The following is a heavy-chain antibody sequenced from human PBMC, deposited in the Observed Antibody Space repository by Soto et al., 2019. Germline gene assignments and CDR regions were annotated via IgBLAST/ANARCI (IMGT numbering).Heavy chain of an antibody. CDR1: GYTFTDNY. J-gene: IGHJ4*02. CDR3: ARLHSLHGYKIDY. CDR2: INTGNGKT. D-gene: IGHD5-12*01. V-gene: IGHV1-3*04. Sequence: ASVNVSCKASGYTFTDNYLHWVRQAPGQGLEWMGWINTGNGKTKYSQNFQGRLTITRDTSATTLYMELSSLRSDDTAVYYCARLHSLHGYKIDYWGQGTLVTVSS.